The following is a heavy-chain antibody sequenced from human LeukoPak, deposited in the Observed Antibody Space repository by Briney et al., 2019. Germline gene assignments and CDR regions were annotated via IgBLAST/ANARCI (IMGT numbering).Heavy chain of an antibody. CDR1: GFTLSSYA. J-gene: IGHJ5*02. Sequence: GGSLRLSCVVSGFTLSSYAMSWVRQAPGKGLEWVAATSSSDSGKYHADSVRGRFTISRDNSKNTVYLQMNSLRAEDTAVYSCARGADGVSSNSRGWFDPWGQGTLVTVSS. D-gene: IGHD2-15*01. V-gene: IGHV3-23*01. CDR3: ARGADGVSSNSRGWFDP. CDR2: TSSSDSGK.